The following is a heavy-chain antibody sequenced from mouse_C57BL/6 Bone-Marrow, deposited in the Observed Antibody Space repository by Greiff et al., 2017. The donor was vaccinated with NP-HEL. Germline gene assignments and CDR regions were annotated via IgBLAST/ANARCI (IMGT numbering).Heavy chain of an antibody. Sequence: VQLQQSGAELVRPGTSVKVSCKASGYAFTNYLIEWVKQRPGQGLEWIGVINPGSGGTNYNEKFKGKATLTADKSSSTAYMQLSSLTSEDSAVYFCARCGYWYFDVWGTGTTVTVSS. CDR2: INPGSGGT. V-gene: IGHV1-54*01. CDR1: GYAFTNYL. J-gene: IGHJ1*03. CDR3: ARCGYWYFDV.